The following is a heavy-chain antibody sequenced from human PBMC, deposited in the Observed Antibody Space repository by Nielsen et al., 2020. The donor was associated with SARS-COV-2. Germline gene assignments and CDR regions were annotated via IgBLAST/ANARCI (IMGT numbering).Heavy chain of an antibody. CDR2: INHSGST. V-gene: IGHV4-34*01. D-gene: IGHD2-15*01. CDR3: ARIVVVVAATWFDP. Sequence: SETLSLTCAVYGGSFSGYYWSWIRQPPGKGLEWIGEINHSGSTNYNPSLKSRVTISVDTSKNQFSLKLSSVTAADTAVYYCARIVVVVAATWFDPWGQGTLVTVSS. J-gene: IGHJ5*02. CDR1: GGSFSGYY.